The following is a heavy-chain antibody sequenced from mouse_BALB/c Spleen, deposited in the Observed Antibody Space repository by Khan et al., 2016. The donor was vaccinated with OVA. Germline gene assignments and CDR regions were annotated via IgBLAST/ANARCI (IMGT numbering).Heavy chain of an antibody. Sequence: VRLQQSGPELVRPGASVKISCKASGYSFTGYFMNWVMQSHGKSLEWIGRINPHIGETFYNQRFKDKATLTVDESSSTAHMELRSLASEDSAVYYCTRIYRSDFGYWGQGTTLTGSS. CDR1: GYSFTGYF. V-gene: IGHV1-20*02. J-gene: IGHJ2*01. CDR2: INPHIGET. D-gene: IGHD1-1*01. CDR3: TRIYRSDFGY.